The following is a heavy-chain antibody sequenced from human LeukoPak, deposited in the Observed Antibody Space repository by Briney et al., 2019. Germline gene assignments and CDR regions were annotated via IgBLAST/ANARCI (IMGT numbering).Heavy chain of an antibody. J-gene: IGHJ4*02. Sequence: GGSLRLSCAASGFTFSSYGMHWVRQAPGKGLECVAVIWYDGSNKYYADSVKGRFTISRDNSKNTLYLQMNSLRAEDTAVYYCARSLPDSSGYYYADYWGQGTLVTVSS. V-gene: IGHV3-33*01. CDR3: ARSLPDSSGYYYADY. CDR2: IWYDGSNK. CDR1: GFTFSSYG. D-gene: IGHD3-22*01.